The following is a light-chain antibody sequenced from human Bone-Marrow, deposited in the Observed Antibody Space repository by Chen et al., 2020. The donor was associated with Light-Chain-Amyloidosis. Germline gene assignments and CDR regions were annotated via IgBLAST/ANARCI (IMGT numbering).Light chain of an antibody. CDR3: SSYTITTTLV. CDR2: EVT. CDR1: SSDVGGDNH. V-gene: IGLV2-14*01. J-gene: IGLJ1*01. Sequence: QSALTQPASVSGSPGQSITISCTGTSSDVGGDNHVSWYQQHPDKAPKLMIYEVTNRPSWVPDRFSGSKSDNTASLTISGLQTEGEADYFCSSYTITTTLVFGSGTRVTVL.